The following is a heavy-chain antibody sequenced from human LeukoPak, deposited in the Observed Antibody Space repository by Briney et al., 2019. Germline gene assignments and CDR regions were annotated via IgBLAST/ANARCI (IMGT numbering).Heavy chain of an antibody. D-gene: IGHD3-3*01. Sequence: SVKVSCKASGGTFSNYAISWVRQAPGQGLEWMGGIITNYGTTNYAQKYQGRVTITADESTTTVYMELSSLRSEDTAVYYCARPRTYYDFWRGYPPFDYWGQGTLVTVSS. J-gene: IGHJ4*02. CDR2: IITNYGTT. V-gene: IGHV1-69*13. CDR3: ARPRTYYDFWRGYPPFDY. CDR1: GGTFSNYA.